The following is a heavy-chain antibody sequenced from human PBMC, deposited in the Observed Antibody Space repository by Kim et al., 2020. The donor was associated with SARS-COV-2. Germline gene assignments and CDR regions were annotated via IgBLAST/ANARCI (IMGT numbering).Heavy chain of an antibody. CDR3: ARQEINCSGGSCYSEFDY. V-gene: IGHV5-10-1*01. D-gene: IGHD2-15*01. CDR1: GYSFTSYW. CDR2: IDPSDSYT. Sequence: GESLKISCKGSGYSFTSYWISWVRQMPGKGLEWMGRIDPSDSYTNYSPSFQGHVTISADKSISTAYLQWSSLKASDTAMYYCARQEINCSGGSCYSEFDYWGQRTLVTVSS. J-gene: IGHJ4*02.